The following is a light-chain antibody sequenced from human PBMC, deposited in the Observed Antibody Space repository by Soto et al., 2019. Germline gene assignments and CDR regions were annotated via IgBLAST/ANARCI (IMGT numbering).Light chain of an antibody. Sequence: DIVMTQSPATLSLSPGDSATLSCRASQSISNNLAWYQQKTGQPPSLLIFGASTRATGIPGRFSGGGSGTELNLTISRLQPDDFATYYCQQYNSYSWTCGQGTKVDIK. CDR1: QSISNN. V-gene: IGKV3-15*01. CDR2: GAS. CDR3: QQYNSYSWT. J-gene: IGKJ1*01.